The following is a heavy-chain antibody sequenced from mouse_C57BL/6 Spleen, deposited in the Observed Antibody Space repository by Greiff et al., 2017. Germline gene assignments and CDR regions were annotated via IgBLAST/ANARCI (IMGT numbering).Heavy chain of an antibody. CDR2: INPSSGYT. CDR3: ARDYGNYYWYFDV. Sequence: VQLVESGADLAKPGASVKLSCKASGYTFTSYWMHWVKQRPGQGLEWIGYINPSSGYTKYNQKFKDKATLTADKSSSTAYMQLSSLTYEDSAVYYCARDYGNYYWYFDVWGTGTTVTVSS. D-gene: IGHD2-1*01. CDR1: GYTFTSYW. V-gene: IGHV1-7*01. J-gene: IGHJ1*03.